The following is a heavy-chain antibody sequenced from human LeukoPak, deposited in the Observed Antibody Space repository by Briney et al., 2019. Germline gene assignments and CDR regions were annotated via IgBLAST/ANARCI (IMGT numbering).Heavy chain of an antibody. D-gene: IGHD6-19*01. V-gene: IGHV3-7*05. CDR3: ASWNYEHSRGCYYLDY. Sequence: GGSLRLSCAASGFTFSRYWMSWVRQAPGKGLEWVANIKQDGSEKYYVDSVKGRFTISRDNAKNSLYLQMNSLRAEDTAIYYCASWNYEHSRGCYYLDYWGQGTLVTVSS. CDR1: GFTFSRYW. CDR2: IKQDGSEK. J-gene: IGHJ4*02.